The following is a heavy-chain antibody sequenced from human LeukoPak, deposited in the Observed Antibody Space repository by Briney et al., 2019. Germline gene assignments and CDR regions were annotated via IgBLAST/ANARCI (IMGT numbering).Heavy chain of an antibody. CDR1: GFTFSSYW. CDR2: INSDGSSI. CDR3: AREPQDIVVVPAAPSDYGMDV. J-gene: IGHJ6*02. D-gene: IGHD2-2*01. Sequence: SGGSLRLSCAASGFTFSSYWMHWVRQGPGKGLVWVSGINSDGSSISYADSVRGRFTISRDNAKNTLYLQMNSLRAEDTAVYYCAREPQDIVVVPAAPSDYGMDVWGQGTTVTVSS. V-gene: IGHV3-74*01.